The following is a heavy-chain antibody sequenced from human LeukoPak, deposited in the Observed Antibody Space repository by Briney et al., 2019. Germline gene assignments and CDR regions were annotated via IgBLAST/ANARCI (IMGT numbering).Heavy chain of an antibody. CDR3: VKGGNFGSSSTFDY. D-gene: IGHD6-6*01. CDR2: ISSNGGIT. Sequence: GGSLRLSCSASGFIFSSYGMHWVRQAPGKGLEYVSGISSNGGITYYADSVKGRFTISRDNFKNTLYIQMNSLRAEDTAVYYCVKGGNFGSSSTFDYWGQGTLVTVSS. J-gene: IGHJ4*02. V-gene: IGHV3-64D*06. CDR1: GFIFSSYG.